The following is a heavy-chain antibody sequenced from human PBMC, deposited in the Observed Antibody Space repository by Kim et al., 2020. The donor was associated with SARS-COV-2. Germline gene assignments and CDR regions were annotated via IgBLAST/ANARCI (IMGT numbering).Heavy chain of an antibody. D-gene: IGHD4-4*01. CDR1: GFTFDDYT. V-gene: IGHV3-9*01. CDR2: ISGNSGSI. CDR3: ARDMNPVTTALMGAFDI. J-gene: IGHJ3*02. Sequence: GGSLRLSCAASGFTFDDYTMHWVRQLPGKGLEWVSGISGNSGSIGYADSVQGRFSISRDNAKNSLYLQMNSLRPEDTAFYYCARDMNPVTTALMGAFDI.